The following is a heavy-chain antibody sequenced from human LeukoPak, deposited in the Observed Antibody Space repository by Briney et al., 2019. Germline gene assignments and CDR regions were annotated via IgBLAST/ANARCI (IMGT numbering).Heavy chain of an antibody. CDR1: GGTXXXYA. J-gene: IGHJ4*02. CDR2: IIPIFGTA. CDR3: ARCQSYKWLLIDY. D-gene: IGHD3-22*01. Sequence: XVSCXXSGGTXXXYAISWVRQAPGQGLEWVGGIIPIFGTANYAQKFQGRVTITADESTSTAYMELSSLRSEDTAVYYCARCQSYKWLLIDYWGQGTLVTVSS. V-gene: IGHV1-69*01.